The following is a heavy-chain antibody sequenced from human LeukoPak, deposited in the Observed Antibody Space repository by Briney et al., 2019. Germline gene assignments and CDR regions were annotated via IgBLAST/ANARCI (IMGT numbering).Heavy chain of an antibody. CDR2: IYHSGST. J-gene: IGHJ5*02. V-gene: IGHV4-34*01. CDR1: GGSFSGYY. CDR3: ARDPPIAYCSSTSCYTGA. Sequence: SETLSLTCAVYGGSFSGYYWSWIRQPPGKGLEWIGYIYHSGSTYYNPSLKSRVTISVDRSKNQFSLKLSSVTAADTAVYYCARDPPIAYCSSTSCYTGAWGQGTLVTVSS. D-gene: IGHD2-2*02.